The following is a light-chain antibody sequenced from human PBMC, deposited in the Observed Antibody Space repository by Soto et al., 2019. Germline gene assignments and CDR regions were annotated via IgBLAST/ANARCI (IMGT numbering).Light chain of an antibody. V-gene: IGLV1-47*01. CDR2: RND. CDR3: AKWDDSLRVYV. Sequence: QSLLPQPPSASGTPGQRVTISCSTTNSRSGSNYVYWYQQLPGAAPKLLIYRNDQRPSGVPDRFSASKSGTSASLAISGLRSEDEADYFCAKWDDSLRVYVFGSGTKVTVL. CDR1: NSRSGSNY. J-gene: IGLJ1*01.